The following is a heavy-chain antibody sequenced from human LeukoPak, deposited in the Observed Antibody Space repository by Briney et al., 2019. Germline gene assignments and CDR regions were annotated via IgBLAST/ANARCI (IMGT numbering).Heavy chain of an antibody. V-gene: IGHV1-2*02. J-gene: IGHJ4*02. CDR3: ARGQYSSGWYSKVDY. D-gene: IGHD6-19*01. CDR1: GYTFTSYG. CDR2: INPNSGGT. Sequence: ASVKVSCKASGYTFTSYGISWVRQAPGQGLEWMGWINPNSGGTNYAQKFQGRVTMTRDTSISTAYMELSRLRSDDTAVYYCARGQYSSGWYSKVDYWGQGTLVTVSS.